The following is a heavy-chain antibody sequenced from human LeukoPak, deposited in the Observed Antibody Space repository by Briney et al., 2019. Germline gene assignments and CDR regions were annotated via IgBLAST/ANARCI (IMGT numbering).Heavy chain of an antibody. CDR2: ISSSSNYI. D-gene: IGHD3-10*01. J-gene: IGHJ4*02. V-gene: IGHV3-21*01. Sequence: GGSLRLSCAASGFTFSSYSMNWVRQAPGKGLEWVSSISSSSNYIYYADSVKGRFTISRDNSKNTLYMQMNSLRAEDTAVYYCAKDRRPNNYYASGSDYWGQGTLVTVSS. CDR1: GFTFSSYS. CDR3: AKDRRPNNYYASGSDY.